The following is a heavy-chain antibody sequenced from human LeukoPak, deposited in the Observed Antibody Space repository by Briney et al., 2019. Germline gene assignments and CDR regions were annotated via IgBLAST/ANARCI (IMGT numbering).Heavy chain of an antibody. D-gene: IGHD3-22*01. J-gene: IGHJ2*01. CDR3: ARDLYYDSSDWYFDL. CDR1: GGSVSSSHY. CDR2: IYYGGST. Sequence: SETLSLTCTVSGGSVSSSHYWGWIRQPPGKGLEWIGSIYYGGSTYYNASLRSRVTTSVDTSKNQFSLKLSSVTAADTAVYYCARDLYYDSSDWYFDLWGRGTLVTVSS. V-gene: IGHV4-39*07.